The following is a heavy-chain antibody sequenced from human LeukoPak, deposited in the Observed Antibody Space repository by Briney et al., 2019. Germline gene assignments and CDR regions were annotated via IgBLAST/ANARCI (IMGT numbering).Heavy chain of an antibody. J-gene: IGHJ3*02. V-gene: IGHV3-66*01. CDR1: GFTFSSYG. CDR3: ASRIVVVTSDAFDI. CDR2: IYSGGST. Sequence: GRSLRLSCAASGFTFSSYGMHWVRQAPGKGLEWVSVIYSGGSTYYADSVKGRFTISRDNSKNTLYLQMNSLRAEDTAVYYCASRIVVVTSDAFDIWGQGTMVTVSS. D-gene: IGHD2-21*02.